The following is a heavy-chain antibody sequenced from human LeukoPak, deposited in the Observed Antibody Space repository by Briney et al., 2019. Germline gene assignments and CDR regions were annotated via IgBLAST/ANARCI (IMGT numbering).Heavy chain of an antibody. D-gene: IGHD1-1*01. J-gene: IGHJ3*02. CDR1: GGSISSGSYY. CDR2: IYTSGST. Sequence: PSETLSLTCTVSGGSISSGSYYWSWIRQPAGKGLEWIGRIYTSGSTNYNPSLKSRVTISVDTSKNQFSLKLSSVTAADTAVYYCARYLRQANQNWNPRGDAFDTWGQGTMVTVSS. V-gene: IGHV4-61*02. CDR3: ARYLRQANQNWNPRGDAFDT.